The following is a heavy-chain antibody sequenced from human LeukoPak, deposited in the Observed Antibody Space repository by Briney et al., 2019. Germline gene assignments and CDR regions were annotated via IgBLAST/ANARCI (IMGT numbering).Heavy chain of an antibody. V-gene: IGHV1-69*04. CDR3: AVGTAMVLGIDY. D-gene: IGHD5-18*01. Sequence: SVTVSCKASGGTFSSYAISWVRQAPGQGLEWMGRIIPILGIANYAQKFQGRVTITGDKSTSTAYMELSSLRSEDTAVYYCAVGTAMVLGIDYWGQGTLVTVSS. J-gene: IGHJ4*02. CDR1: GGTFSSYA. CDR2: IIPILGIA.